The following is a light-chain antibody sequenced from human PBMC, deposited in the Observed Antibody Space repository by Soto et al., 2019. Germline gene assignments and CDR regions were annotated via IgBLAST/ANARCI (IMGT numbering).Light chain of an antibody. J-gene: IGKJ3*01. V-gene: IGKV4-1*01. Sequence: DIVMTQSPDSLAVSLGERATINCKSSQSLLYSSNNKNNVAWYQQKPGQPPKLLIYWASIRESGVPDRFSGSGSETDFTLTISSLQAEDMAVYYCHQYYNNPLTFGPGTKVNIE. CDR1: QSLLYSSNNKNN. CDR3: HQYYNNPLT. CDR2: WAS.